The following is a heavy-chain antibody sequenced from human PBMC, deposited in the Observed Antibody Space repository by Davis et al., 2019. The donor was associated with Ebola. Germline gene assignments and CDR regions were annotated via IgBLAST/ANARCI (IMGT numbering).Heavy chain of an antibody. CDR3: ARDPTNYGSEDYFARNHFDL. Sequence: GESLKISCAASGFSIATHAMTWVRQAPGKGLEWVSVISGSGFNIHYRDSVKGRFTISSDNSKNTLYLQMDGLRAEDTAVYYCARDPTNYGSEDYFARNHFDLWGQGTLVTVSS. J-gene: IGHJ5*02. V-gene: IGHV3-23*01. D-gene: IGHD3-10*01. CDR2: ISGSGFNI. CDR1: GFSIATHA.